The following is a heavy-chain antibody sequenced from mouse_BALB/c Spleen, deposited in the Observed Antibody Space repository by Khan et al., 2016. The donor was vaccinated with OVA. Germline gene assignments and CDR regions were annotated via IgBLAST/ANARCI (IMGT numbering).Heavy chain of an antibody. J-gene: IGHJ3*01. CDR3: ARGGSSGPAWFAY. CDR1: VYSITSGYF. V-gene: IGHV3-6*02. Sequence: EVQLQESGPGLVKPSQSLSLTCSVTVYSITSGYFWNWIRQFPGNNLEWMGYIRYDGNSDYNPSLNNRISITRDTSKNQFFLNLNSVTPEDTATYFGARGGSSGPAWFAYWGQGTLVTVSA. CDR2: IRYDGNS. D-gene: IGHD3-1*01.